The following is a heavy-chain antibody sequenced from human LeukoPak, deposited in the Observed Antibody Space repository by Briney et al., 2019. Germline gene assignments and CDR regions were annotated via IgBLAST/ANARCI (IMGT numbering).Heavy chain of an antibody. CDR3: ARIAYNRVYYFDC. V-gene: IGHV4-39*01. D-gene: IGHD1-14*01. CDR1: GGSISSSSYY. CDR2: IYYSGTT. Sequence: PSETLSLTCTVSGGSISSSSYYWGWIRPPPGRGLEWIGNIYYSGTTYFNASLKRRVTISVDTSKNQFSLKLTSVTAADTAVYYCARIAYNRVYYFDCWGQGTLVTVSS. J-gene: IGHJ4*02.